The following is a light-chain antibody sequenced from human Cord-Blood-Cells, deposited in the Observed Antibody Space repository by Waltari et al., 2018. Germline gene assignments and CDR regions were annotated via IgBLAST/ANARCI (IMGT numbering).Light chain of an antibody. CDR2: DAS. J-gene: IGKJ4*01. V-gene: IGKV3-11*01. CDR3: QQRSNWPPLT. CDR1: QSVSSY. Sequence: EIVLTQSPATLSLSPGERATLSCRASQSVSSYLAWYQQKPCQAPRLLIYDASNRATGIPARFSGSESGTDFTLTISSLEPEDFAVYCCQQRSNWPPLTFGGGTKVEIK.